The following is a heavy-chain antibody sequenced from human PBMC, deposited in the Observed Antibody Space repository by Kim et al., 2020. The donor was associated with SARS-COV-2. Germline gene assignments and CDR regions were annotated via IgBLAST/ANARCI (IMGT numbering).Heavy chain of an antibody. D-gene: IGHD3-10*01. CDR3: ARGVLLWFGETYYFDY. V-gene: IGHV3-66*01. J-gene: IGHJ4*02. Sequence: SVKGRFTISRDNSKNTLYLQMNSLRAEDTAVYYCARGVLLWFGETYYFDYWGQGTLVTVSS.